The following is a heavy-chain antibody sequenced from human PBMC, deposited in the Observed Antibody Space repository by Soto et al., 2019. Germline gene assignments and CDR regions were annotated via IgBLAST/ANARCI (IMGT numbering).Heavy chain of an antibody. CDR3: ARGHGVIIGAMEV. V-gene: IGHV1-18*01. J-gene: IGHJ6*03. CDR1: GYMSEPYA. D-gene: IGHD2-21*01. Sequence: ASVKGSCPSSGYMSEPYALSWGRQAPGPGLAWMGWIRAYNTDTYYAEKFQDRVTMTTDTSTGTAYMELRSLRSDDTAVYYGARGHGVIIGAMEVSGKGTT. CDR2: IRAYNTDT.